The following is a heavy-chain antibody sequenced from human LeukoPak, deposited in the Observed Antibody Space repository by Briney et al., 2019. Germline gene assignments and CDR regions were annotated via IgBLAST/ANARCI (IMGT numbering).Heavy chain of an antibody. V-gene: IGHV1-2*02. J-gene: IGHJ5*02. CDR3: AREWGPNYVQGWLDP. D-gene: IGHD3-10*02. Sequence: GASVKVSCKTSGYTFSDFYIHWVRQAPGQGLEWLGWINHKTGGITYSQKFKGRVTMTRDTSLNTAHMEVTGLTFGDTAVYYCAREWGPNYVQGWLDPWGQGTLVSVSS. CDR1: GYTFSDFY. CDR2: INHKTGGI.